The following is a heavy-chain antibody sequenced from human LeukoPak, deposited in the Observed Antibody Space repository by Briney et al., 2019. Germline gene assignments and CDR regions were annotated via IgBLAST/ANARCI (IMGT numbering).Heavy chain of an antibody. CDR2: IIPIFGTA. Sequence: GASVKVSCKASGGTFSSYAISWVRQAPGQGLEWMGGIIPIFGTANYAQKFQGRVTITTDESTSTAYMQLSSLRSEDTAVYYCATAGYCTNGVCDRGAFDIWGQGTMVTVSS. CDR1: GGTFSSYA. V-gene: IGHV1-69*05. CDR3: ATAGYCTNGVCDRGAFDI. D-gene: IGHD2-8*01. J-gene: IGHJ3*02.